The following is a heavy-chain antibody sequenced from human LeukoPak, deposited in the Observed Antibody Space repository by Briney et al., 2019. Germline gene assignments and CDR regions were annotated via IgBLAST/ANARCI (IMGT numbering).Heavy chain of an antibody. Sequence: GGSLRLSCAASGFTFSSYGMHWVRQAPGKGLGWVSAISGSGGSTYYADSVKGRFTISRDNSKNTLYLQMNSLRAEDTAVYYCAKHFVRTGTFPHPNFDYWGQGTLVTVSS. CDR2: ISGSGGST. D-gene: IGHD1-1*01. CDR3: AKHFVRTGTFPHPNFDY. V-gene: IGHV3-23*01. CDR1: GFTFSSYG. J-gene: IGHJ4*02.